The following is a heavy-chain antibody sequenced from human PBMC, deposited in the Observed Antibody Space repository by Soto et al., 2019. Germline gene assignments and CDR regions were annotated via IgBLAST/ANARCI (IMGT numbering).Heavy chain of an antibody. V-gene: IGHV3-9*01. D-gene: IGHD3-10*01. J-gene: IGHJ4*02. Sequence: GGSLRLSCAASGFTFDDYAMHWVRQAPGKGLEWVSGISWNSGSIGYADSVKGRFTISRDNAKNSLYLQMNSLRAEDTALYYCAKDSEVRGVTSFDYWGQGTLVTVSS. CDR2: ISWNSGSI. CDR1: GFTFDDYA. CDR3: AKDSEVRGVTSFDY.